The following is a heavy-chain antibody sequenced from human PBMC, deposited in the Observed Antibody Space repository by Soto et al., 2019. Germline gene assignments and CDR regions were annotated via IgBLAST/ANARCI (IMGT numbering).Heavy chain of an antibody. CDR3: ARDDFRAAVSLFYFEN. V-gene: IGHV3-48*02. CDR2: ISTSGATR. Sequence: GGSLRLSCVASGFTFSTDSMNWVRQAPGKGLEWVAHISTSGATRYYADSVKGRFTISRDNAKTSLYLQMDSLRNEDTAVYYCARDDFRAAVSLFYFENWGQGTQVTVSS. CDR1: GFTFSTDS. D-gene: IGHD6-13*01. J-gene: IGHJ4*02.